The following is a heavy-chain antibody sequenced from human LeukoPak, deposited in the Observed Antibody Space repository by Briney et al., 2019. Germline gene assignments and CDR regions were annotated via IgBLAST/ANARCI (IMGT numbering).Heavy chain of an antibody. CDR2: ISSSSSYI. Sequence: GGSLRLSCAPSGFTFSSYSMNWVRQAPGKGLAWVSSISSSSSYIYYADSVKGRFTISSDNAKNSLYLQMNSRRAEDKAVYYCARDRSGYDCSDYWGQGTLVNVSS. D-gene: IGHD5-12*01. J-gene: IGHJ4*02. V-gene: IGHV3-21*01. CDR3: ARDRSGYDCSDY. CDR1: GFTFSSYS.